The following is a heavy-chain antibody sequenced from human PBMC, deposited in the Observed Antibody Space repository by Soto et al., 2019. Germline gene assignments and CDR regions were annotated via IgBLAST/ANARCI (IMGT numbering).Heavy chain of an antibody. V-gene: IGHV3-74*01. J-gene: IGHJ4*01. CDR2: VNSDGSKT. D-gene: IGHD5-12*01. CDR1: GFTFNTYW. Sequence: GGSLRLSCAASGFTFNTYWMHWVRQAPGKGLVWVSRVNSDGSKTYYADSVKGRFTISRDNAKNTLYLLMNSLRADDTAIYYCARAAGYSGTHYDPPRQVGYWRQGVLVTVS. CDR3: ARAAGYSGTHYDPPRQVGY.